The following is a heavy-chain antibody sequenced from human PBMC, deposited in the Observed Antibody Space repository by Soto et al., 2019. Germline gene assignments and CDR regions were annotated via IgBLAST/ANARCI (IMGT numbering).Heavy chain of an antibody. J-gene: IGHJ6*02. D-gene: IGHD1-1*01. Sequence: QVQLVESGGGVVQPGWSLRLSCAASGFTFSSYAMHWVRQAPGKGLEWVAVISYDGSNKYYADSVKGRFTISRENSKNTPYLYLQTNSLRAVDPAVCYWARDRVSGTGSHKGSYYSYYGMDVWGQGTTVTVSS. CDR3: ARDRVSGTGSHKGSYYSYYGMDV. V-gene: IGHV3-30-3*01. CDR1: GFTFSSYA. CDR2: ISYDGSNK.